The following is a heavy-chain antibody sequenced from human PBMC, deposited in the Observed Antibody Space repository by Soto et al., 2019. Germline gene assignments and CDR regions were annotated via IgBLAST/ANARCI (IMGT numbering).Heavy chain of an antibody. CDR3: AQRWYDLDAFDI. CDR1: RFTFTSYA. D-gene: IGHD3-16*01. Sequence: PXXSLRLSCAASRFTFTSYAMSWVRQAPGKGLEWVSDIXGSGGXTYYADYVKGXXTITRDNXXNTPYLQMNSLRAEDTAVYYCAQRWYDLDAFDIWGQGTMVTVSS. V-gene: IGHV3-23*01. J-gene: IGHJ3*02. CDR2: IXGSGGXT.